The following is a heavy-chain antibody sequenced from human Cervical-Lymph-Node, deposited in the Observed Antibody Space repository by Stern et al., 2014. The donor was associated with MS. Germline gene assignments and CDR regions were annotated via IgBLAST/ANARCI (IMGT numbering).Heavy chain of an antibody. J-gene: IGHJ4*02. CDR1: GYTFSLYG. Sequence: QVQLGQSGSELKKPGASVKLSCRASGYTFSLYGMNWVRQAPGQGLEWMGWINTITGNPTYAQGFTGRFVFSLDTSVNTAYLQISSLKAEDSAIYFCARQSCTSTTCYSLFDYWGQGTLVTVSS. D-gene: IGHD2-2*02. CDR3: ARQSCTSTTCYSLFDY. V-gene: IGHV7-4-1*02. CDR2: INTITGNP.